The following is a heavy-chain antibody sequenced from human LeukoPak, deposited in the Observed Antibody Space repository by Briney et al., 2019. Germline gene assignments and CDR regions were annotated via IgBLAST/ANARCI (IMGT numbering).Heavy chain of an antibody. J-gene: IGHJ4*02. Sequence: PGGSLRLSCAASGFTFSSYRMNWVRQAPGKGLEWISYISTSSSTIYYSDSMKGRFTISRDNAKNSLYLQMNSLRDEDTAVYYCAREGIDGYDYFDYWGQGTLVTVSS. CDR3: AREGIDGYDYFDY. CDR1: GFTFSSYR. D-gene: IGHD5-12*01. V-gene: IGHV3-48*02. CDR2: ISTSSSTI.